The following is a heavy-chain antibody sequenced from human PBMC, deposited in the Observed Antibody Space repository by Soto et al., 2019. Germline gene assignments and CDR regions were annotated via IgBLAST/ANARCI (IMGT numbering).Heavy chain of an antibody. CDR3: AKDRGIYGVGYYMDV. J-gene: IGHJ6*03. V-gene: IGHV3-30*18. D-gene: IGHD3-16*01. CDR2: ISYDGSNK. CDR1: GFTFSSYG. Sequence: GGSLRLSCAASGFTFSSYGMHWVRQAPGKGLEWVAVISYDGSNKYYADSVKGRFTISRDNSKNTLYLQMNSLRAEDTAVYYCAKDRGIYGVGYYMDVWGKGTTVTVSS.